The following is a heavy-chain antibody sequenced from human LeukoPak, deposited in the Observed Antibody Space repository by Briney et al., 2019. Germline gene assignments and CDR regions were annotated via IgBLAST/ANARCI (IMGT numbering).Heavy chain of an antibody. V-gene: IGHV3-74*01. CDR1: GFTLSDHW. Sequence: GGSLRLSCAASGFTLSDHWMNWVRQPPGKGLLWVSHINVDGGDTDYADSVKGRFTVSRDNARNTLYLQMDSLRVEDTAVYYCVRDGTGYPPFDLWGQGNLVTVSS. CDR2: INVDGGDT. J-gene: IGHJ5*02. CDR3: VRDGTGYPPFDL. D-gene: IGHD1-1*01.